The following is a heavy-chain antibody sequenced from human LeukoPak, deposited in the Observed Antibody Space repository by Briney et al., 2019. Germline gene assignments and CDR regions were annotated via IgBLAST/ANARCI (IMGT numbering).Heavy chain of an antibody. CDR1: GGTFSSYA. J-gene: IGHJ4*02. CDR3: ARDRGDSSSWYYFDY. Sequence: ASVKVSCKASGGTFSSYAISWVRQAPGQGLEWMGGIIPIFGTANYAQKFQGRVTITADESTSTAYMERSSLRSEDTAVYYWARDRGDSSSWYYFDYWGQGTLVTASS. CDR2: IIPIFGTA. D-gene: IGHD6-13*01. V-gene: IGHV1-69*13.